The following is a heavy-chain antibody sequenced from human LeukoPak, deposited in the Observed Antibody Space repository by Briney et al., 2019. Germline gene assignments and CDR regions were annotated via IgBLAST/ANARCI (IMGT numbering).Heavy chain of an antibody. CDR2: INWNGGST. V-gene: IGHV3-20*04. Sequence: GGSLRLSCAASGFTFDDYGMSWVRQAPGKGLEWVSGINWNGGSTGYADSVKGRFTISRDNAKSSLYLQMNSLRAEDTALYYCARDLIAAAGFDYWGQGTLVTVSS. J-gene: IGHJ4*01. CDR1: GFTFDDYG. CDR3: ARDLIAAAGFDY. D-gene: IGHD6-13*01.